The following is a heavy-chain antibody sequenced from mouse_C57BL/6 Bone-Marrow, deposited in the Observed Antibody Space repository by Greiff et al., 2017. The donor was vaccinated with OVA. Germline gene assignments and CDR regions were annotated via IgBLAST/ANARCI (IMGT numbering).Heavy chain of an antibody. Sequence: DVQLQESGPGLAKPSQTLSLTCSVTGYSITSDYWNWIRKFPGNKLEYMGYISYSGSTYYNPSLKSRISITRDTSKNQYYLQLNSVTTEDTATYYGARCLHYDGYGDYAMDYWGQGTSVTVSS. J-gene: IGHJ4*01. CDR2: ISYSGST. D-gene: IGHD2-3*01. V-gene: IGHV3-8*01. CDR3: ARCLHYDGYGDYAMDY. CDR1: GYSITSDY.